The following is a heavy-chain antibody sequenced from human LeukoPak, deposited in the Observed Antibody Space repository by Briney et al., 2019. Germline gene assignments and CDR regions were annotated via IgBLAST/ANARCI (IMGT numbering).Heavy chain of an antibody. Sequence: AGGSLRLSCAASGFTFSSYAMHWVRQAPGKGLEWVAVISYDGSNKYYADSVKGRFTISRDNSKNTLYLQMNSLRAEDTAVYYCATSGGEMATTVTGDYWGQGTLVTVSS. CDR2: ISYDGSNK. D-gene: IGHD5-24*01. CDR3: ATSGGEMATTVTGDY. J-gene: IGHJ4*02. V-gene: IGHV3-30-3*01. CDR1: GFTFSSYA.